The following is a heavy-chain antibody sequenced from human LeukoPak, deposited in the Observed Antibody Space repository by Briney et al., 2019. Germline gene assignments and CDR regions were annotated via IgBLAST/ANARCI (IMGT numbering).Heavy chain of an antibody. CDR2: IYYSGST. Sequence: PSETLSLTCTVSGGSISSYYWSWIRQPPGKGLEWIGYIYYSGSTNYNPSLKSRVTISVDTSKNQFSLKLSSVTAADTAEYYCASLGGYDPYFDYWGQGTLVTVSS. CDR3: ASLGGYDPYFDY. D-gene: IGHD5-12*01. V-gene: IGHV4-59*01. J-gene: IGHJ4*02. CDR1: GGSISSYY.